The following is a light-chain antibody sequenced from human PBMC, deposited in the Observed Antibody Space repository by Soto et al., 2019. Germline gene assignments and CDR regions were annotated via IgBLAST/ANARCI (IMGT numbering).Light chain of an antibody. J-gene: IGLJ3*02. V-gene: IGLV1-51*01. CDR2: DND. Sequence: QLVLTQPPSVSAAPGQKVTISCSGSSFNIGNNFVSWYQQLPGTAPKLLIYDNDQRPSGIPDRFSGSKSGTSATLAITGLQTGDEADYYCGTWDSGLSAVFGGGTKLTVL. CDR3: GTWDSGLSAV. CDR1: SFNIGNNF.